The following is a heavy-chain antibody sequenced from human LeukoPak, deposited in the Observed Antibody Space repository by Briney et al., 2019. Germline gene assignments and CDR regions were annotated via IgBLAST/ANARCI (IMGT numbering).Heavy chain of an antibody. CDR3: ARLPGRCSSTSCYPYYYYMDV. CDR2: IKQDGSEK. V-gene: IGHV3-7*01. Sequence: GGSLRLSCAASGFTFSSYAMHWVRQAPGKGLEWVANIKQDGSEKYYVDSVKGRFTISRDNAKNSLYLQMNSLRAEDTAVYYCARLPGRCSSTSCYPYYYYMDVWGKGTTVTVSS. J-gene: IGHJ6*03. D-gene: IGHD2-2*01. CDR1: GFTFSSYA.